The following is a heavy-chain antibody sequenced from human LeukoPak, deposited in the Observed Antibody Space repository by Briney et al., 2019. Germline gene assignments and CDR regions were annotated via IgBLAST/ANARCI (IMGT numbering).Heavy chain of an antibody. CDR1: GFTFSSYS. D-gene: IGHD2-15*01. CDR2: ITSSSSSI. J-gene: IGHJ4*02. Sequence: GGSLRLSCAASGFTFSSYSLNWVRQAPGKGLEWVSYITSSSSSIYYADSVKGRFTISRDNAKNSLYLQMNSLRAEDTAMYYCARDYCSGGRCYSVDYWGQGTLVTDSS. CDR3: ARDYCSGGRCYSVDY. V-gene: IGHV3-48*04.